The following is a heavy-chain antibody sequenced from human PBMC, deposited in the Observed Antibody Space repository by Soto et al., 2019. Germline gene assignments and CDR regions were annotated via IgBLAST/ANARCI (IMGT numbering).Heavy chain of an antibody. CDR2: IIPILNVA. V-gene: IGHV1-69*02. Sequence: QVQLVQSGAEVKKPGSSVKVSCKASGGTFSSHTINWVRQAPGQGLEWMGRIIPILNVANYARKFQGRVTITADKSTSTAYMELSSLRSEETAVYYCARGLAGAGTGEFDSWGQGTLVTVFS. CDR1: GGTFSSHT. J-gene: IGHJ4*02. CDR3: ARGLAGAGTGEFDS. D-gene: IGHD6-13*01.